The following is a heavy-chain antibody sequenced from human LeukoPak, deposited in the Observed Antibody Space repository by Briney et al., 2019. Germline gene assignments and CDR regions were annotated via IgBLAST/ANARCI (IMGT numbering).Heavy chain of an antibody. CDR1: GYTFTSYG. D-gene: IGHD1-1*01. CDR3: ARANDPPHEDWFDP. V-gene: IGHV1-18*01. Sequence: GASVKVSCKASGYTFTSYGISWVRQAPGQGLEWMGWISAYNGNTNYAQKLQGRVTMTTDTSTSTAYMELRSLRSDDTAVYYCARANDPPHEDWFDPWGQGTLVTVSS. CDR2: ISAYNGNT. J-gene: IGHJ5*02.